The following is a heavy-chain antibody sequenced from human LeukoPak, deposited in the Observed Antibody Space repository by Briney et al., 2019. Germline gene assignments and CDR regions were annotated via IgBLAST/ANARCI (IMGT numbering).Heavy chain of an antibody. D-gene: IGHD2-2*01. V-gene: IGHV3-21*04. CDR2: IGTTDIYK. Sequence: GGSLRLSCAASGFTFSTYTMSWVRQAPGQGLEWVSAIGTTDIYKYYADSIRGRYTSSRDNAKGSLYLQRNSLRPDDSAVYYCARSRFCTGTSCTTPGDYWGSGTLVTVSS. CDR1: GFTFSTYT. CDR3: ARSRFCTGTSCTTPGDY. J-gene: IGHJ4*02.